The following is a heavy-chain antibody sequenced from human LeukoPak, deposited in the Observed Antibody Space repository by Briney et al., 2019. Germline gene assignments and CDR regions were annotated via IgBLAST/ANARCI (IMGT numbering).Heavy chain of an antibody. CDR3: ARDADTSGYFSFFDR. CDR1: GFTFSHYG. V-gene: IGHV3-30*12. D-gene: IGHD3-22*01. CDR2: ISYNGNNQ. J-gene: IGHJ4*02. Sequence: GGSLRLSCAASGFTFSHYGMMWVRQAPGKGLEWVAMISYNGNNQRLADSVKGRFTVSRDNSKNTLYLQMNNLRAEDSAVYYCARDADTSGYFSFFDRWGQGTLVTVSS.